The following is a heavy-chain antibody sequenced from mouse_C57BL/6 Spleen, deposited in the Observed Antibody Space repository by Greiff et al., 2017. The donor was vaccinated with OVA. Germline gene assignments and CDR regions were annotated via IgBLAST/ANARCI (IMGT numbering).Heavy chain of an antibody. J-gene: IGHJ3*01. Sequence: QVQLQQPGAELVKPGASVKLSCKASGYTFTSYWMHWVKQRPGQGLEWIGMIHPNSGSTNYNEKFKSKATLTVDKSSSTAYMQLSSLTSEDSAVYYCAREEDIYDGCAWFAYWGQGTLVTVSA. CDR3: AREEDIYDGCAWFAY. V-gene: IGHV1-64*01. D-gene: IGHD2-3*01. CDR1: GYTFTSYW. CDR2: IHPNSGST.